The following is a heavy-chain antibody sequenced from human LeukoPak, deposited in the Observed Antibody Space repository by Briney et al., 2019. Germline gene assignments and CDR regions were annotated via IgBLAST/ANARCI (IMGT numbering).Heavy chain of an antibody. V-gene: IGHV4-34*01. D-gene: IGHD3-3*01. J-gene: IGHJ4*02. Sequence: SETLSLTCAVYGGSFSGYYWSWIRQPPGKGLEWIGEINHSGSTNCNPSLKSRVTISVDTSKNQFSLKLSSVTAADTAVYYCARAQFDDFWSGYGLDYWGRGTLVTVSS. CDR1: GGSFSGYY. CDR2: INHSGST. CDR3: ARAQFDDFWSGYGLDY.